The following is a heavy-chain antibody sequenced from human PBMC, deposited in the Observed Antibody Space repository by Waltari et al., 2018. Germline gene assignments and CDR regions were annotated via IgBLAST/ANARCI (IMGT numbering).Heavy chain of an antibody. V-gene: IGHV3-30*02. Sequence: QVQLVESGGGVVQPGGSLRLPCSASGLTFSSYGMHLVPQAPGKWLDWVAFIRYDGSNKYYADSVTGRFTISRDNSKNTLYLQMNSLRAEDTAVYYCAKDYMNWGGLGYWGQGTLVTVSS. CDR3: AKDYMNWGGLGY. CDR2: IRYDGSNK. J-gene: IGHJ4*02. D-gene: IGHD7-27*01. CDR1: GLTFSSYG.